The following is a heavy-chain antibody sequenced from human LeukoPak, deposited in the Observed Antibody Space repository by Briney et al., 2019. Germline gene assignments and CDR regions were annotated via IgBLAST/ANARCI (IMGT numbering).Heavy chain of an antibody. CDR1: GGSISSSSYY. CDR2: INHSGST. D-gene: IGHD1-26*01. J-gene: IGHJ6*04. V-gene: IGHV4-39*07. Sequence: SETLSLTCTVSGGSISSSSYYWGWIRQPPGKGLEWIGEINHSGSTNYNPSLKSRVTISVDTSKNQFSLKLSSVTAADTAVNSCARPKGDHRGSYPNYSSYSGMDVGGKGTTVTVSS. CDR3: ARPKGDHRGSYPNYSSYSGMDV.